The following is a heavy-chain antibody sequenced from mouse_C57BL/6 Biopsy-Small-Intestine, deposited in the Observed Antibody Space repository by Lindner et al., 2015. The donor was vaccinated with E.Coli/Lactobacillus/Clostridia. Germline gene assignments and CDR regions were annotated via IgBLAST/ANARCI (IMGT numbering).Heavy chain of an antibody. CDR1: GDSSTDYN. CDR3: ARCYGGFIYAMEY. V-gene: IGHV1-39*01. Sequence: LQESGPELVKPGASVKISCTASGDSSTDYNLNWVKQSNVKSLEWIGVINPKYGTTNYNQRFKDKATLTVDQSSRTAYMQLNSLTSEDSAVYYCARCYGGFIYAMEYWGQGTSVTVSS. J-gene: IGHJ4*01. CDR2: INPKYGTT. D-gene: IGHD1-1*02.